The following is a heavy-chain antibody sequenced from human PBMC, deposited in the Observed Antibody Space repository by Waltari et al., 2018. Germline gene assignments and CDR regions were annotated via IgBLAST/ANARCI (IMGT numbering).Heavy chain of an antibody. J-gene: IGHJ4*02. CDR3: AKDRGRTIAVAGDY. Sequence: EVQLLESGGGLVQPGGSLRLSCAASGFTFRSYAMSWVRQAPGKGLEWVSAISGSGGSTYYADSVKGRFTISRDNSKNTLYLQMNSLRAEDTAVYYCAKDRGRTIAVAGDYWGQGTLVTVSS. D-gene: IGHD6-19*01. CDR1: GFTFRSYA. CDR2: ISGSGGST. V-gene: IGHV3-23*01.